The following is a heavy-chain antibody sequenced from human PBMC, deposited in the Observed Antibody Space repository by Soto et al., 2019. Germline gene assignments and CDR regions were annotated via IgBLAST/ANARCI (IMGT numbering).Heavy chain of an antibody. J-gene: IGHJ5*02. V-gene: IGHV1-8*01. Sequence: ASVKVSCKASGYSFTNNDVTWVRQATGQGLEWMGWMNPGSGDTGYAQKFQGRVTMTRDIPIATAYMELSSLRSDDTAIYYCARMATFGSLNWFDPWGQGTLVTVSS. CDR1: GYSFTNND. D-gene: IGHD3-16*01. CDR2: MNPGSGDT. CDR3: ARMATFGSLNWFDP.